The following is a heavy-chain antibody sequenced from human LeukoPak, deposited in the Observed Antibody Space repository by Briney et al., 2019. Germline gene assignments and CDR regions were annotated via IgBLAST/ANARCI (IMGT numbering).Heavy chain of an antibody. CDR2: ISRGGEEI. Sequence: GGSLRLSCAASGFSLSTYEMSWVRQAPGKGLQWISYISRGGEEIYYGDSVKGRFTVSRDNAKNSLYLQMNSLRVEDTALYYCARDREMGTIRNGFDVWGQGTIVSVSS. CDR3: ARDREMGTIRNGFDV. D-gene: IGHD5-24*01. J-gene: IGHJ3*01. V-gene: IGHV3-48*03. CDR1: GFSLSTYE.